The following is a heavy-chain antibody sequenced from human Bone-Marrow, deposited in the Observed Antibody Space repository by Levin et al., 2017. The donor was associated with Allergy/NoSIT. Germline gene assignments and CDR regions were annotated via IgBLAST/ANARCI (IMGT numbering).Heavy chain of an antibody. CDR3: ARPKIATGGTLGGFDI. Sequence: LGESLKISCKGVGYTFTSYWIGWVRQMPGKGLRWMGVIYPDTSDTRYSPSFEGQVTISADKSSKTAFVQWSSLKASDSGIYYCARPKIATGGTLGGFDIWGQGTLVAVSS. J-gene: IGHJ3*02. V-gene: IGHV5-51*01. CDR1: GYTFTSYW. D-gene: IGHD1/OR15-1a*01. CDR2: IYPDTSDT.